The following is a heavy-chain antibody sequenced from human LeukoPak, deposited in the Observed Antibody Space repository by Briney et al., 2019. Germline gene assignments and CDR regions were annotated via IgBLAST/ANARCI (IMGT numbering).Heavy chain of an antibody. Sequence: SDTLSLTSTVPGVSISCGDYYWSWIRQPPGKGLEWIGNIHYSGSTIYNQSLKSRGTISVDTSKNQFSLKLSSVTAADTAVYYCARESWYTAMAGGYWGQGNLVTVSS. V-gene: IGHV4-30-4*02. J-gene: IGHJ4*02. CDR1: GVSISCGDYY. CDR3: ARESWYTAMAGGY. D-gene: IGHD5-18*01. CDR2: IHYSGST.